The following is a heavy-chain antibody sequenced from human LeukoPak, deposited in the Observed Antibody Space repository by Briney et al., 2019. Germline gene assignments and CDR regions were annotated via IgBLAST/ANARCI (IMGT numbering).Heavy chain of an antibody. CDR3: VSQYCSGGSCFSP. D-gene: IGHD2-15*01. CDR2: ISSSSSNI. J-gene: IGHJ5*02. V-gene: IGHV3-48*02. Sequence: GGSLRLSCAASGFALNGHDMNWVRQAPGKGLEWVSYISSSSSNIYSADVVKGRFSISRDNAKNSVYLQMNSLRDEDTAVYYCVSQYCSGGSCFSPWGQGTLVTVSS. CDR1: GFALNGHD.